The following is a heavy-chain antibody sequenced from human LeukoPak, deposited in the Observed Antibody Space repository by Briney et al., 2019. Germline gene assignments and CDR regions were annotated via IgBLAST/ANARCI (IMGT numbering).Heavy chain of an antibody. Sequence: GSLRLSCAASGFTFSSYSMNWVRQAPGKGLEWVSSISSSSSYIYYADSVKGRFTISRDNAKNSLYPQMNSLRAEDTAVYYCARGYSSSLGAFDIWGQGTMVTVSS. J-gene: IGHJ3*02. V-gene: IGHV3-21*01. CDR1: GFTFSSYS. CDR3: ARGYSSSLGAFDI. CDR2: ISSSSSYI. D-gene: IGHD6-13*01.